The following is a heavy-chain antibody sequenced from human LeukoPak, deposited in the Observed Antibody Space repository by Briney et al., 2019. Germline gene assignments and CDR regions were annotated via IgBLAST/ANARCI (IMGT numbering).Heavy chain of an antibody. J-gene: IGHJ4*02. CDR3: ARGLYSSGWYDY. CDR2: MNPNSGGT. D-gene: IGHD6-19*01. CDR1: GYTFTSYD. Sequence: GASVKVSCKASGYTFTSYDINWVRQATGQGLEWMGWMNPNSGGTNYAQKFQGRVTMTRDTSISTAYMELSRLRSDDTAVYYCARGLYSSGWYDYWGQGTLVTVSS. V-gene: IGHV1-2*02.